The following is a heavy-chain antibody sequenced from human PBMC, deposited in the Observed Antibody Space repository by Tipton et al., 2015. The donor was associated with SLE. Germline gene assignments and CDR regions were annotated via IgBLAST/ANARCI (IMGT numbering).Heavy chain of an antibody. D-gene: IGHD4-17*01. J-gene: IGHJ4*02. CDR3: AREGSMTTVTYFDY. V-gene: IGHV4-34*01. CDR1: GGSFSGYY. CDR2: INHSGST. Sequence: TLSLTCAVYGGSFSGYYWSGIRQPPGKGLEWIGEINHSGSTNYNPSLKSRVTISVDTSKNQFSLKLSSVTAADTAVYYCAREGSMTTVTYFDYWGQGTLVTVSS.